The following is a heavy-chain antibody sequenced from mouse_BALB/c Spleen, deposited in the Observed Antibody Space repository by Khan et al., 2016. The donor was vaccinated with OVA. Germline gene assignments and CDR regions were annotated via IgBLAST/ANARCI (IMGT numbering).Heavy chain of an antibody. V-gene: IGHV1S134*01. CDR2: IYTGNGYT. CDR1: GSTFTSYG. Sequence: VQLKESGAELGRPGSSVKLSCRTSGSTFTSYGIKWVKQRPGQGLEWIGYIYTGNGYTEYNEKFQGKAILTSETSSSTAYMQLRSLTSEDSAIYFCTTAYYRYYFDDWGQGTTLTVAS. CDR3: TTAYYRYYFDD. J-gene: IGHJ2*01. D-gene: IGHD2-14*01.